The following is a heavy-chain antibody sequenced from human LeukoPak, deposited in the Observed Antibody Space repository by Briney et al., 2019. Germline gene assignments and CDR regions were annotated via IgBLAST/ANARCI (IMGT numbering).Heavy chain of an antibody. D-gene: IGHD3-22*01. J-gene: IGHJ5*02. V-gene: IGHV4-39*07. CDR3: ARGGWYYDSSGLNWFDP. CDR2: IYYSGST. Sequence: SETLSLTCTVSGGSISSSNFYWGWIRQPPGKGLEWIGSIYYSGSTSYNPSLKSRVTISVDKSKNQFSLKLSSVTAADTAVYYCARGGWYYDSSGLNWFDPWGQGTLVTVSS. CDR1: GGSISSSNFY.